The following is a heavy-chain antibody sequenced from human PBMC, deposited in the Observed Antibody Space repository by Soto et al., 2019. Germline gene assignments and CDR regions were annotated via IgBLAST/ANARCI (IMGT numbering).Heavy chain of an antibody. J-gene: IGHJ4*02. CDR3: AKGDYYYDNSAYYG. Sequence: EVPLLESGGGLVQPGGSLRLSCAASGFTFSSFAMSWVRQAPGRGLEWVSTISGSGGSTYFADSVKGRFTISRDNSKNTLDLQMNSLRAEDTAVYYCAKGDYYYDNSAYYGWGQGTLVTVSS. D-gene: IGHD3-22*01. CDR1: GFTFSSFA. V-gene: IGHV3-23*01. CDR2: ISGSGGST.